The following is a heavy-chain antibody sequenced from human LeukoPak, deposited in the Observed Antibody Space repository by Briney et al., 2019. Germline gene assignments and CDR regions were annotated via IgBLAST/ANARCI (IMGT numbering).Heavy chain of an antibody. CDR3: ARRVLSGGRDAFDI. CDR1: GYSFTSYW. Sequence: PGESLKISCKGSGYSFTSYWIVWVRQMPGKGLEWMGIIYPGDSDTRYSPSFEGQVTITADKSISTAYLQWSSLKASDTAMYYCARRVLSGGRDAFDIWGQGTMVTVSS. CDR2: IYPGDSDT. D-gene: IGHD7-27*01. J-gene: IGHJ3*02. V-gene: IGHV5-51*01.